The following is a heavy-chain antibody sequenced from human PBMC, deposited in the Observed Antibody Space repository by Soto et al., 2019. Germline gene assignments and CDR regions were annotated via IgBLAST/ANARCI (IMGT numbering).Heavy chain of an antibody. Sequence: PGGSLRLSCAASGFTFSSYGMHWVRQAPGKGLEWVAGIWYDGSNKYYADSVKGRFTISRDNSKNTLYLQMNSLRAEDTAVYYCARGGTTSTGIPYYYYGMDVWGQGTTVTVSS. CDR1: GFTFSSYG. CDR3: ARGGTTSTGIPYYYYGMDV. CDR2: IWYDGSNK. J-gene: IGHJ6*02. V-gene: IGHV3-33*01. D-gene: IGHD4-17*01.